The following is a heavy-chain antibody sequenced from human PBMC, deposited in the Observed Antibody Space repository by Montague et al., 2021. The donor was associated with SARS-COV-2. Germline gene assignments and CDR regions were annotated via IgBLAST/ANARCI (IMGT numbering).Heavy chain of an antibody. CDR1: GDSVWSNNAA. J-gene: IGHJ4*02. Sequence: CAISGDSVWSNNAAWNWIRQSPSGGRGWLGRTNYRSKWTSDYATXVEGRISIDPDTSKNQFFLHLRSVTPEDTGVYYCVRDTGSAQAGFDAWGQGTLVTVSS. V-gene: IGHV6-1*01. CDR2: TNYRSKWTS. D-gene: IGHD4-17*01. CDR3: VRDTGSAQAGFDA.